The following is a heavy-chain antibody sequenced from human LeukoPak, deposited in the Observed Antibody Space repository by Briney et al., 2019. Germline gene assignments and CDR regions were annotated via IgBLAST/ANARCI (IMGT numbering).Heavy chain of an antibody. CDR1: GGSISSYY. J-gene: IGHJ6*04. CDR3: AREGIAAAGTDYYDGMDV. CDR2: IYYSGST. V-gene: IGHV4-59*01. D-gene: IGHD6-13*01. Sequence: SETLSLTCTVSGGSISSYYWSWLRQPPGKGLEWIGHIYYSGSTNYNPSLKSRVTISVDTSKNQFSLKLSSVTAADTAVYYCAREGIAAAGTDYYDGMDVWGRGTTVTVSS.